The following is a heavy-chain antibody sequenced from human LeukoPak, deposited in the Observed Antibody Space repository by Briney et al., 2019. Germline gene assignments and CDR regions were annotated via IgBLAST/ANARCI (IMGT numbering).Heavy chain of an antibody. J-gene: IGHJ6*02. Sequence: GGSLRLSCAASGFTFSSYSINWVRQAPGKWLDWVSSTSSRISYIYYADSVKGRFTISRDNARNSLYLQMNSLRAEDTAVYYCARGPYGTMIVVVITSGGYYYGMDVWGQGATVTVSS. CDR1: GFTFSSYS. CDR3: ARGPYGTMIVVVITSGGYYYGMDV. V-gene: IGHV3-21*01. D-gene: IGHD3-22*01. CDR2: TSSRISYI.